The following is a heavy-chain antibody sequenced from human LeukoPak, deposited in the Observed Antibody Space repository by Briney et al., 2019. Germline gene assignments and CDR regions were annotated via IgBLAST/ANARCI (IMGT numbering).Heavy chain of an antibody. D-gene: IGHD1-26*01. CDR2: IKGDGSDK. Sequence: TGGSLRLSCAASGFTFSSYAMSWVRQAPGKGLEWVATIKGDGSDKYYVDSVKGRFTISRDNAKNSLFLQMNSLRAEDTAVYYCARDGGHSADYWGQGTQVTVSS. V-gene: IGHV3-7*01. CDR1: GFTFSSYA. J-gene: IGHJ4*02. CDR3: ARDGGHSADY.